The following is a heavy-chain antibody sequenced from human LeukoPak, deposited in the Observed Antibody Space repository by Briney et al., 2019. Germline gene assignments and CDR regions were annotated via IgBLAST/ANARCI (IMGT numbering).Heavy chain of an antibody. V-gene: IGHV1-2*02. J-gene: IGHJ4*02. CDR3: ARVGLRGSCQLSD. D-gene: IGHD1-26*01. Sequence: ASVKVSCKASGYTFTGYYMHWVRQAPGQGLEWVGWINPNSGGTNYAQKFQGRVTMTRDASISTAYMELSRLRSDDTAVYYGARVGLRGSCQLSDWGQGTLVTVSS. CDR1: GYTFTGYY. CDR2: INPNSGGT.